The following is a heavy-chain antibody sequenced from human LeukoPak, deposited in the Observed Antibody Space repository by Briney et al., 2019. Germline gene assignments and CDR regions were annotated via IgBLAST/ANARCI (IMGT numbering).Heavy chain of an antibody. J-gene: IGHJ4*02. CDR1: GFTFRDYA. Sequence: PGGSLRLSCTTSGFTFRDYAMTWVRQGPGKGLEWVGFIRSKTYGGTTEYAASVKGRFTISRDDSKSIAYLQMNSLKSEDTAVYYCSRSHPELRGDDYSNYFDYWGQGTLATVSS. D-gene: IGHD4-11*01. CDR3: SRSHPELRGDDYSNYFDY. V-gene: IGHV3-49*04. CDR2: IRSKTYGGTT.